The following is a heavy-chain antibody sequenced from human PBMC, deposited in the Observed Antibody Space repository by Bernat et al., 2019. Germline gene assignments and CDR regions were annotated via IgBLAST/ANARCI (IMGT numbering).Heavy chain of an antibody. CDR2: ISSSGSTI. D-gene: IGHD6-13*01. Sequence: EVQLVESGGGLVQPGGSLRLSCAASGFTFSSYEMNWVRQAPGKGLEWVSYISSSGSTIYYADSVKGRFTISRDNAKNSLYLQMNSLRAEDTAVYYCVGAGRNSSTWYPYYFDYWGQGTLVTVSS. V-gene: IGHV3-48*03. J-gene: IGHJ4*02. CDR3: VGAGRNSSTWYPYYFDY. CDR1: GFTFSSYE.